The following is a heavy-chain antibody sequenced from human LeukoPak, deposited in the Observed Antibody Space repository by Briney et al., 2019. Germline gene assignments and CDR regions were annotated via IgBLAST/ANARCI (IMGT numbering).Heavy chain of an antibody. CDR2: TYSRSKWYN. D-gene: IGHD1-26*01. CDR3: ARVGGHSGTYYDGFDI. Sequence: SQTLSLTCAISGDSVASKRATWNWIRQSPSRGLEWLGRTYSRSKWYNEYAVSVRSRVTINPDTSKNQFSLQLNSVTPEDKAVYYCARVGGHSGTYYDGFDIWGQGTMVTVSS. CDR1: GDSVASKRAT. J-gene: IGHJ3*02. V-gene: IGHV6-1*01.